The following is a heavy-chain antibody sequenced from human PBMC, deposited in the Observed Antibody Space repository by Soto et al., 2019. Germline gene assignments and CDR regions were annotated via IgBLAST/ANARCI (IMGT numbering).Heavy chain of an antibody. CDR1: GGSFSGYC. Sequence: LEILSLTCAVYGGSFSGYCWSWIRQPPGKGLEWIGEINHSGSTNYNPSLKSRVTISVDTSKNQFSLKLSSVTAVDTAVYYCARRYYYYYMDVWGKGTTVTVSS. CDR2: INHSGST. CDR3: ARRYYYYYMDV. V-gene: IGHV4-34*01. J-gene: IGHJ6*03.